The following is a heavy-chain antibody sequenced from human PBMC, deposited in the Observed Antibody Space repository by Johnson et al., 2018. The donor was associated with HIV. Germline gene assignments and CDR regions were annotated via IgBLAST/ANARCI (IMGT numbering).Heavy chain of an antibody. D-gene: IGHD2-15*01. J-gene: IGHJ3*02. V-gene: IGHV3-30*19. CDR1: GFTFSSYG. CDR2: IWYDGSNK. Sequence: QVQLVESGGGVVQPGRSLRLSCAASGFTFSSYGMHWVRQAPGKGLEWVAVIWYDGSNKYYADSVKGRFTISRDNSKNTLYLQMNSLRAEDTAVYYCAGEMEAYCSGGSCYSAAFDIWGQGTMVTVSS. CDR3: AGEMEAYCSGGSCYSAAFDI.